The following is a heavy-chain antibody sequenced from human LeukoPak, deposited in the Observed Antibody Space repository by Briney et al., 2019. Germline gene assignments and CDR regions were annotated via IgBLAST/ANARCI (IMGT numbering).Heavy chain of an antibody. Sequence: SETLSLTCTVSGGSISSYYWSWIRQPPGKGLEWIGYISISGSTDYNPSLKSRVTISLDTSKNLFSLKLSSLTAADTAVYYCARHRGYERTGYYFLDAFDFWGQGTMVTVSS. D-gene: IGHD3-22*01. CDR1: GGSISSYY. CDR2: ISISGST. J-gene: IGHJ3*01. V-gene: IGHV4-4*09. CDR3: ARHRGYERTGYYFLDAFDF.